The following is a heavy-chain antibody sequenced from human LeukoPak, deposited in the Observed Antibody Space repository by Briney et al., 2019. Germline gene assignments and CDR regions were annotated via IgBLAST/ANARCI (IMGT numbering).Heavy chain of an antibody. V-gene: IGHV3-7*01. J-gene: IGHJ4*02. CDR1: GFTFSSYW. D-gene: IGHD6-13*01. Sequence: PGGSLRLSCAASGFTFSSYWMSWVRQAPGKGLEWVANIKQDGREKYYVDSVKGRFTISRDNAKNSLYLQMNSLRAEDTAVYYCARDSSPQQQLVTASSLDYWGQGTLVTVSS. CDR2: IKQDGREK. CDR3: ARDSSPQQQLVTASSLDY.